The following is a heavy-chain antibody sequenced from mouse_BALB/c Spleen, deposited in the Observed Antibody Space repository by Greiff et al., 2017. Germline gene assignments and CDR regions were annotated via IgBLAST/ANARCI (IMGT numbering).Heavy chain of an antibody. Sequence: VQLVESGAELVRPGTSVKVSCKASGYAFTNYLIEWVKQRPGQGLEWIGVINPGSGGTNYNEKFKGKATLTADKSSSTAYMQLSSLTSDDSAVYFCARFYDHYAMDYWGQGTSVTVSS. D-gene: IGHD2-3*01. CDR1: GYAFTNYL. J-gene: IGHJ4*01. CDR3: ARFYDHYAMDY. CDR2: INPGSGGT. V-gene: IGHV1-54*01.